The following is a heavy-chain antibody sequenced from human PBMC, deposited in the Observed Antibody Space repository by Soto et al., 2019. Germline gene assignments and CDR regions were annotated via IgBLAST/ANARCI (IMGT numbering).Heavy chain of an antibody. CDR3: ARAVPVVVAAHGPWFDP. D-gene: IGHD2-15*01. Sequence: GASVKVSCKASGYTFTSYGISWVRQAPGQGLEWMGWISAYNGNTNYAQKLQGRVTMTTDTSTSTAYMELRSLRSDDTAVYYCARAVPVVVAAHGPWFDPWGQGTLVTVSS. J-gene: IGHJ5*02. CDR2: ISAYNGNT. V-gene: IGHV1-18*01. CDR1: GYTFTSYG.